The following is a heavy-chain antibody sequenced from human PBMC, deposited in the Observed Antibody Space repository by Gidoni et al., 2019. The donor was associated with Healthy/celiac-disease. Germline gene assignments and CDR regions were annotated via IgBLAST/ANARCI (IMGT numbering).Heavy chain of an antibody. CDR3: ATPSEAGHDAFDI. D-gene: IGHD3-10*01. V-gene: IGHV3-11*05. CDR2: ISSSSSYT. Sequence: QVQLVESGGGLVKHGGSLRLSCAASGFTFSDYYMSWIRQAPGKGLEWFSYISSSSSYTNSADSVKGRFTISRDNAKNSLYLQMNSLRAEDTAVYYCATPSEAGHDAFDIWGQGTMVTVSS. J-gene: IGHJ3*02. CDR1: GFTFSDYY.